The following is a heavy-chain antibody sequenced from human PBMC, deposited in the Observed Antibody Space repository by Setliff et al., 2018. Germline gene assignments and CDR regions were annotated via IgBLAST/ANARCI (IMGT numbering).Heavy chain of an antibody. D-gene: IGHD2-8*01. CDR3: SRLVRYCTSTTCQRASGAEF. CDR1: GYTFTSSG. CDR2: ISVYSGNT. V-gene: IGHV1-18*01. Sequence: ASVKVSCKASGYTFTSSGISWVRQAPGQGLEWMGWISVYSGNTNYAHKLQGRVTMTTDTSTSTAYMELTSLTSDDTAVYYCSRLVRYCTSTTCQRASGAEFWGQGTLVTVSS. J-gene: IGHJ4*02.